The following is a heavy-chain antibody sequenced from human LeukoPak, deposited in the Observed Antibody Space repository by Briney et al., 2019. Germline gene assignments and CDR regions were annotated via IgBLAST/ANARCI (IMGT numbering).Heavy chain of an antibody. Sequence: ASVKVSCKASDFTRASYGVNWVRQAPGRGLEWMGWINCYNGNTNYAQKLQGRVTMTTDTATSTAYMELRSLRSEDTAVYYCATDLWGVRGVQPFYNWFDPWGQGTLVTVSS. CDR1: DFTRASYG. J-gene: IGHJ5*02. CDR3: ATDLWGVRGVQPFYNWFDP. V-gene: IGHV1-18*01. D-gene: IGHD3-10*01. CDR2: INCYNGNT.